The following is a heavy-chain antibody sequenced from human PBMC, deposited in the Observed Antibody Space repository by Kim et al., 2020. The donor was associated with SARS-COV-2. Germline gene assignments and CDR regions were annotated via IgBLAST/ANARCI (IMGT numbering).Heavy chain of an antibody. CDR3: ARDSDDYGDPGGMDV. J-gene: IGHJ6*02. CDR2: ISYDGINK. Sequence: GGSLRLSCAASGFTFSSYAMHWVRQAPGKGLEWVAVISYDGINKYYADSVKGRFTISRDNSKNTLYLQMNSLRAEDTAVYYCARDSDDYGDPGGMDVWGPGTTVTASS. D-gene: IGHD4-17*01. V-gene: IGHV3-30-3*01. CDR1: GFTFSSYA.